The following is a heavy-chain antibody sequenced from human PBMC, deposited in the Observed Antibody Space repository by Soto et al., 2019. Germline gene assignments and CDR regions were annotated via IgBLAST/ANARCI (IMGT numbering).Heavy chain of an antibody. Sequence: SVKVSCKAPGFTFTSSAVEWVRQARGQRLEWIGWIVVGSGNTNYAQKFQERVTITRDMSTSTAYMELSSLRSEDTAVYYCAAVFAYCGGDCYWNYYYGMDVCGQGTTVTVSS. J-gene: IGHJ6*02. CDR1: GFTFTSSA. V-gene: IGHV1-58*01. CDR3: AAVFAYCGGDCYWNYYYGMDV. D-gene: IGHD2-21*02. CDR2: IVVGSGNT.